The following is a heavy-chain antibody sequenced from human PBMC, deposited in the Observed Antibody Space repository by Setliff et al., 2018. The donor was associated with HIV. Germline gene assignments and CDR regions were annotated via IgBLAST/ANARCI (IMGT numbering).Heavy chain of an antibody. CDR2: LSYRGTT. CDR3: ATTRPISTGYPGFFDS. V-gene: IGHV4-39*01. Sequence: ETLSLTCTVSGGSVSTSTYYWGWIRQPPGKGLEYIGTLSYRGTTHYNPSLKSRIALSIDSSKNQFSLNLHFVTATDSALYYCATTRPISTGYPGFFDSWGQGIVVTVYS. CDR1: GGSVSTSTYY. J-gene: IGHJ4*02. D-gene: IGHD3-9*01.